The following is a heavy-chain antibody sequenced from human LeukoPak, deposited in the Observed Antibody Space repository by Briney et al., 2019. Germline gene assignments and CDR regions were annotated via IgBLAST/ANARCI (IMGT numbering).Heavy chain of an antibody. Sequence: GGSLRLSCAASGFTFSSYSMNWVRQAPGKGLEWVSSISSSSSYIYYADSVKGRFTISRDNAKNPLYLQMNSLRAEDTAVYYCARGGTMIVVVYFDYWGQGTLVTVSS. D-gene: IGHD3-22*01. CDR2: ISSSSSYI. CDR3: ARGGTMIVVVYFDY. CDR1: GFTFSSYS. V-gene: IGHV3-21*01. J-gene: IGHJ4*02.